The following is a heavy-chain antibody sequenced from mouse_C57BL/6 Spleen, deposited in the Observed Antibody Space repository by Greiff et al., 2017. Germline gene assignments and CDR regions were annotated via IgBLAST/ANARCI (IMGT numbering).Heavy chain of an antibody. Sequence: VKLQQSGPELVKPGASVKISCKASGYAFSSSWMNWVKQRPGKGLEWIGRIYPGDGDTNYNGKFKGKATLTADKSSSTAYMQLSSLTSEDSAVYCCARDYGKGYAMDDWGQGTSVTVSS. CDR1: GYAFSSSW. CDR2: IYPGDGDT. CDR3: ARDYGKGYAMDD. V-gene: IGHV1-82*01. J-gene: IGHJ4*01. D-gene: IGHD1-1*01.